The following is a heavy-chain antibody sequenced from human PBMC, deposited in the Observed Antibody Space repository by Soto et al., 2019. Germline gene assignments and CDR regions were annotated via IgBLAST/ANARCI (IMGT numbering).Heavy chain of an antibody. CDR1: GYTFTSYA. J-gene: IGHJ4*02. Sequence: ASVKVSCKASGYTFTSYAMHWVRQAPGQRLEWMGWINAGNGNTKYSQKFQGRVTITRDTSASTAYMELSSLRSEDTAVYYCARARTEMVYATGFNYWGQGTLVTVSS. D-gene: IGHD2-8*01. CDR2: INAGNGNT. V-gene: IGHV1-3*01. CDR3: ARARTEMVYATGFNY.